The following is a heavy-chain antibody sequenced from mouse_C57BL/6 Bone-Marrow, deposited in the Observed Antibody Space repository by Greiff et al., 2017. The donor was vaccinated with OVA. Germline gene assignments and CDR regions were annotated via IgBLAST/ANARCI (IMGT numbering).Heavy chain of an antibody. D-gene: IGHD1-1*01. CDR3: TLITTVVEGY. J-gene: IGHJ2*01. CDR1: GFNIKDDY. V-gene: IGHV14-4*01. Sequence: EVKLVESGAELVRPGASVKLSCTASGFNIKDDYMHWVKQRPEQGLEWIGWIDPENGDTEYASQFQGKATITADTSSNTAYLQRSSLTSEDTAVYYCTLITTVVEGYWGQGTTLTVSS. CDR2: IDPENGDT.